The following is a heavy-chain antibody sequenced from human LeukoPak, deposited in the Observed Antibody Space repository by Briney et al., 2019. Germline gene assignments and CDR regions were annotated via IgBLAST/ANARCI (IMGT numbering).Heavy chain of an antibody. J-gene: IGHJ3*02. CDR2: INPSGGST. Sequence: SVTVSCKASGYTFTSYYMHWVRLAPGQGLEWMGIINPSGGSTRYAQKFQGRVTMTRDTSTSTVYMELSSLRSEDTAVYYCARERGLSSQGDAFDIWGQGTMVTVSS. V-gene: IGHV1-46*01. D-gene: IGHD6-13*01. CDR1: GYTFTSYY. CDR3: ARERGLSSQGDAFDI.